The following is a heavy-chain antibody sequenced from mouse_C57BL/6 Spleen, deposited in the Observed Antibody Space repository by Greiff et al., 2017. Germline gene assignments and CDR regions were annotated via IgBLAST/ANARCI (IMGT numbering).Heavy chain of an antibody. CDR3: ARKDTTVVAPLFDY. Sequence: QVQLQQPGAELVMPGASVKLSCKASGYTFTSYWMHWVKQRPGQGLEWIGEIDPSDSYTNYNQKFKGKSTLTVDKSSSTAYMQLSSLTSEDSAVYYCARKDTTVVAPLFDYWGQGTTLTVSS. CDR2: IDPSDSYT. J-gene: IGHJ2*01. CDR1: GYTFTSYW. D-gene: IGHD1-1*01. V-gene: IGHV1-69*01.